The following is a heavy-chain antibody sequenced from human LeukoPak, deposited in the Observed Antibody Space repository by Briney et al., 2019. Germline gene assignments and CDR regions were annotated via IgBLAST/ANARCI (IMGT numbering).Heavy chain of an antibody. D-gene: IGHD5-18*01. CDR2: SIPILDVA. CDR3: ARFPVRGYTYGSVIHHMDV. CDR1: GGTFNTYA. V-gene: IGHV1-69*10. Sequence: GSSVKVSCKASGGTFNTYAITWVRQGPREGVEWMGGSIPILDVADSAQRFQGGVTITADRSTSTVYMELNSLRSEDTAIYYCARFPVRGYTYGSVIHHMDVWGQGTTVIVSS. J-gene: IGHJ6*02.